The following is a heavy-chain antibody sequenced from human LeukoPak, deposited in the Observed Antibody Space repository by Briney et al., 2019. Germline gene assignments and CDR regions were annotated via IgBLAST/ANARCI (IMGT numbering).Heavy chain of an antibody. J-gene: IGHJ3*02. V-gene: IGHV3-30*04. Sequence: GRSLRLSCAASGFTFSSYAMHWVRQAPGKGLEWVAVMSFDGSIKYYADSVKGRFTISRDNSKNTLYLQMNSLRAEDTAVYYCAKARSDYYDSSGYYDLSAFDIWGQGTMVTVSS. CDR3: AKARSDYYDSSGYYDLSAFDI. D-gene: IGHD3-22*01. CDR2: MSFDGSIK. CDR1: GFTFSSYA.